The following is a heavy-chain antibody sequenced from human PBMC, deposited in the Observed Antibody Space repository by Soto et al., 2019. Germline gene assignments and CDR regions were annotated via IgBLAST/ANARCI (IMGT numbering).Heavy chain of an antibody. CDR1: GGTFSSYA. CDR2: IIPIFGTA. Sequence: ASVKVSCKASGGTFSSYAISWVRQAPGQGLEWMGGIIPIFGTANYAQKFQGRVTITADESTSTAYMELSSLRSEDTAVYYCARGPNVGAAAGYFDYWGQGTLVTVSS. D-gene: IGHD6-13*01. V-gene: IGHV1-69*13. J-gene: IGHJ4*02. CDR3: ARGPNVGAAAGYFDY.